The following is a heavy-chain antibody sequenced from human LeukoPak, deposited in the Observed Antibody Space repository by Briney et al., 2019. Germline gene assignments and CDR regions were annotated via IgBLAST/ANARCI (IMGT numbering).Heavy chain of an antibody. D-gene: IGHD2-2*02. J-gene: IGHJ6*03. Sequence: GGSLRPPCTTSGFNFRAYRMGWVRPAPGKGLEWVPSISSSSSYIYYAGSGKGRFTIPRDNAKNSLYLQMNRLRAEDTAVYYCARAGGYCSSTSCYTGYMDVWRKGTTVTVSS. CDR1: GFNFRAYR. CDR2: ISSSSSYI. CDR3: ARAGGYCSSTSCYTGYMDV. V-gene: IGHV3-21*01.